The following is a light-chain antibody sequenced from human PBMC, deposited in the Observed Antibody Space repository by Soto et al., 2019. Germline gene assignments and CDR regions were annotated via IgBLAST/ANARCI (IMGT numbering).Light chain of an antibody. CDR2: GAS. V-gene: IGKV1-5*01. CDR3: QQYNTYPGT. Sequence: DIQMTQSPSTLSASVGDRVTITCRASQSISSWLAWYQQKPGKAPRLLIYGASRLESGVPSTFSGSGSGTEFTLTISTLQPDDFATYYCQQYNTYPGTVGQGTKVEIK. J-gene: IGKJ1*01. CDR1: QSISSW.